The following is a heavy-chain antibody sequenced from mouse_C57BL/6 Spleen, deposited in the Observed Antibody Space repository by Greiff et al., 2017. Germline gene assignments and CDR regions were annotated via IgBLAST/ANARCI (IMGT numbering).Heavy chain of an antibody. CDR2: INPNNGGT. Sequence: EVQLQQSGPELVKPGASVKMSCKASGYTFTDYNMHWVKQSHGKSLEWIGYINPNNGGTSYNQKFKGKATLTVNKSSSTAYMELRSLTSEDSAVYYCARGNYGNYGADWYFDVWGTGTTVTVSS. CDR3: ARGNYGNYGADWYFDV. V-gene: IGHV1-22*01. D-gene: IGHD2-1*01. CDR1: GYTFTDYN. J-gene: IGHJ1*03.